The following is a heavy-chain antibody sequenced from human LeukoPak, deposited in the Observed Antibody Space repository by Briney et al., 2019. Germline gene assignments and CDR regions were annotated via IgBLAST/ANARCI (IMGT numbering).Heavy chain of an antibody. CDR2: INHSGST. CDR3: ARGRYSSSWRWWFDP. J-gene: IGHJ5*02. D-gene: IGHD6-13*01. CDR1: GGSFSGYY. V-gene: IGHV4-34*01. Sequence: TSETLSLTCAVYGGSFSGYYWSRIRQPPGKGLEWIGEINHSGSTNYNPSLKSRVTISVDTSKNQFSLKLSSVTAADTAVYYCARGRYSSSWRWWFDPWGQGTLVTVSS.